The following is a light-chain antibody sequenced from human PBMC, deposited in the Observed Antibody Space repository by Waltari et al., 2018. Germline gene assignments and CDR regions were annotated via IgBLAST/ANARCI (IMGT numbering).Light chain of an antibody. V-gene: IGKV3-11*01. CDR3: QQRANWPPLT. CDR1: QSVSTF. J-gene: IGKJ4*01. Sequence: EIFLTQSPATLSLAPGERATLSCRASQSVSTFLAWYQQKPGQAPRLLIYHASTRATGLPARFSGSGSGTDFTLTISSLEPEDFGVYYCQQRANWPPLTFGGGTKVEI. CDR2: HAS.